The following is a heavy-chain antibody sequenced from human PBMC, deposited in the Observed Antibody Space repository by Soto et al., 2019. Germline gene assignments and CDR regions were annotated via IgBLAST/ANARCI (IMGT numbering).Heavy chain of an antibody. V-gene: IGHV5-51*01. CDR2: IYPGDSDT. Sequence: PGESLKISCKGSGYSFTSYWIGWVRRMPGKGPEWMGIIYPGDSDTKYNPSFQGQVTISADKSITTTYLQWSSLKASDTAIYYCAASIFYYGMDVWGQGTTVTVSS. CDR1: GYSFTSYW. J-gene: IGHJ6*02. CDR3: AASIFYYGMDV.